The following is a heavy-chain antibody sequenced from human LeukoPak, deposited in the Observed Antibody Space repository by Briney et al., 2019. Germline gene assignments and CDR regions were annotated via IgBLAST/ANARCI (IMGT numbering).Heavy chain of an antibody. Sequence: GGSLRLSCAASGFAFSVYAMSWLRQPPGKGLEWVSTINANSSTTSYAASVRGRFTISRDNSKNTLYLQLNTLRAYDTATYYCAKPRSGGLAVTADWFHPWGQGTLVVVSS. CDR2: INANSSTT. D-gene: IGHD6-19*01. V-gene: IGHV3-23*01. J-gene: IGHJ5*01. CDR3: AKPRSGGLAVTADWFHP. CDR1: GFAFSVYA.